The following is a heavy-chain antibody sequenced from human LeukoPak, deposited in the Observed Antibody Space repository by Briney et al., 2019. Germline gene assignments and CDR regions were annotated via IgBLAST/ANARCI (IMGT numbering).Heavy chain of an antibody. J-gene: IGHJ4*02. D-gene: IGHD1/OR15-1a*01. CDR1: GGSISIYF. V-gene: IGHV4-59*01. Sequence: SETLSLTCTVSGGSISIYFWSWIRQPPGKGLEWIGYVYYNGITNYDPSLKSRVSISLDTSKNQFSLRLNSVTAAETAVYYCVSQLGGTTFHWGQGTLVTVSS. CDR2: VYYNGIT. CDR3: VSQLGGTTFH.